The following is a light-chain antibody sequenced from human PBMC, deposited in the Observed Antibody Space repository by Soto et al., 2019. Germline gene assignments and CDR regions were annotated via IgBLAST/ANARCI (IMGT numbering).Light chain of an antibody. Sequence: DIVLTQSPGTLSLSPGERATLSCRASQSVSSSYLAWYQQKPGQAPRLLIYGASSRATGIPDRFSGSGSGTDFTLTISRLEPEDFAVYYCQQYGSSPPYTCGQGTKLEIK. CDR3: QQYGSSPPYT. CDR2: GAS. CDR1: QSVSSSY. V-gene: IGKV3-20*01. J-gene: IGKJ2*01.